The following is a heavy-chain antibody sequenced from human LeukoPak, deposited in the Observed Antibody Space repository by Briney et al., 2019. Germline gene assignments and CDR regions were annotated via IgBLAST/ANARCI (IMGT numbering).Heavy chain of an antibody. CDR3: ARRAAALDY. CDR2: IYYSGST. Sequence: SETLSLACTVSGGSISSYYWSWIRQPPGKGLEWIGYIYYSGSTNYNPSLKSRVTISVDTSKNQFSLKLSSVTAADTAVYYCARRAAALDYWGQGTLVTVSS. D-gene: IGHD6-13*01. CDR1: GGSISSYY. V-gene: IGHV4-59*08. J-gene: IGHJ4*02.